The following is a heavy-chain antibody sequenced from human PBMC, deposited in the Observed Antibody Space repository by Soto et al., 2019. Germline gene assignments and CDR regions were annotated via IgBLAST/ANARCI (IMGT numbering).Heavy chain of an antibody. CDR1: GGSITSGGYS. D-gene: IGHD3-3*01. CDR2: VFDSGKT. CDR3: ARGSGYYRNFDS. V-gene: IGHV4-31*02. Sequence: QVQLQESGPGLVKPSQTLYLTCSVSGGSITSGGYSWTWIRHQPGKALQWIGYVFDSGKTYYNPSLQGRLTISVDTAKNLFSLERSSVTAADTAVYFCARGSGYYRNFDSWGQGTLVSVSS. J-gene: IGHJ4*02.